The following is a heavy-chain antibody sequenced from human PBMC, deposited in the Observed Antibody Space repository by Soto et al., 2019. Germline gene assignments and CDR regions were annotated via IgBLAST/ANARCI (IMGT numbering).Heavy chain of an antibody. CDR1: EFMFSGYL. V-gene: IGHV3-7*01. Sequence: GGSLRLSCVASEFMFSGYLMSWVRQAPGKGLEWVANINQDGSETYYPDSVKGRFAISRDSTKNLLSLQMNSLRAEDTAVYYCAKATATTGGAFDICGQGTMVTVSS. J-gene: IGHJ3*02. CDR2: INQDGSET. CDR3: AKATATTGGAFDI. D-gene: IGHD1-7*01.